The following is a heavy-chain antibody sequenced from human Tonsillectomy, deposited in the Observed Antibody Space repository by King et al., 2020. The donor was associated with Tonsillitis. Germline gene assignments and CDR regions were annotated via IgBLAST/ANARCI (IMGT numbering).Heavy chain of an antibody. CDR2: IWYDGSNK. D-gene: IGHD6-19*01. CDR1: GFTFSSYG. Sequence: HVQLVESGGGVVQPGRSLRLSCAASGFTFSSYGMHWVRQAPGKGLEWVAVIWYDGSNKYYADSVKGRFTISRDNSKNTLYLQMNSLRAEDTAVYYCARDPGYSSGCFDYWGQGTLVTVSS. V-gene: IGHV3-33*08. CDR3: ARDPGYSSGCFDY. J-gene: IGHJ4*02.